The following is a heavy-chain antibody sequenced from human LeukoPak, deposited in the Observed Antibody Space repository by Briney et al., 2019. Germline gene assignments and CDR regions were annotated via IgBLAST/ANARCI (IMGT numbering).Heavy chain of an antibody. Sequence: ASVKVSCKASGYIFTSYGISWVRQAPGQGLEGMGWISGYDGHTNYAQQFQDRVTMTVDTSTTTAYMELRSLRSGDTALYYCTRVGRYSSTWPPEGDDAFDIWGQGTMVTVSS. D-gene: IGHD6-13*01. CDR2: ISGYDGHT. V-gene: IGHV1-18*01. CDR1: GYIFTSYG. J-gene: IGHJ3*02. CDR3: TRVGRYSSTWPPEGDDAFDI.